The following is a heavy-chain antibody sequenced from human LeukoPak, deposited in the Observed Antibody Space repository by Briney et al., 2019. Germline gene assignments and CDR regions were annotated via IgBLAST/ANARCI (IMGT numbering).Heavy chain of an antibody. CDR2: IFDSGST. CDR1: GGSISSYY. J-gene: IGHJ6*03. D-gene: IGHD1-1*01. V-gene: IGHV4-59*01. CDR3: AREVQKYYYYYMDV. Sequence: SETLSLTCTVSGGSISSYYWSWIRQPPGKGLEWIGYIFDSGSTNYNPSLKSRVTISVDTSKNQFSLKLSSVTAADTAVYYCAREVQKYYYYYMDVWGKGTTVTVSS.